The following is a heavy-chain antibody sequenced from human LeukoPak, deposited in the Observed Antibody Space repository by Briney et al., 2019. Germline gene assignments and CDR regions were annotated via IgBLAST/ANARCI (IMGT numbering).Heavy chain of an antibody. CDR3: AKERFYGAATHAFDI. V-gene: IGHV3-30*02. J-gene: IGHJ3*02. CDR2: IRYDGSNK. D-gene: IGHD4-17*01. Sequence: GSLRLSCAASGFTFSSYGMHWVRQAPGKGLEWVAFIRYDGSNKYYADSVKGRFTISRDNSKSTLYLQMNSLRAEDTAVFYCAKERFYGAATHAFDIWGQGTMVTVSS. CDR1: GFTFSSYG.